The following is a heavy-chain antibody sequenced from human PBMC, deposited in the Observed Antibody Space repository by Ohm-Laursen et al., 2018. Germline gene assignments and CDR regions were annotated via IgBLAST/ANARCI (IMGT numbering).Heavy chain of an antibody. D-gene: IGHD1-26*01. J-gene: IGHJ5*02. V-gene: IGHV2-5*02. Sequence: PTQTLTLTCTFSGFSLSSTGVIVGWIRQPPGKALEWLAVIYWDDDERYSPSLKSRLTITKDTSKNQVFLTMTNMDSVDTATYYCAHRNSGSYSTVLYFDPWGQGTLVTVSS. CDR3: AHRNSGSYSTVLYFDP. CDR2: IYWDDDE. CDR1: GFSLSSTGVI.